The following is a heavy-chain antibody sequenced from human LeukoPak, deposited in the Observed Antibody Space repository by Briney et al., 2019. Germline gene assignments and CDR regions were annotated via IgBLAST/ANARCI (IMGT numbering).Heavy chain of an antibody. CDR1: GYSISSSTYY. CDR2: IYYIGST. D-gene: IGHD1-20*01. J-gene: IGHJ6*03. Sequence: PSETLSLTCTVSGYSISSSTYYWGWVRQPPGKGLEWIGNIYYIGSTYYNPSLKSRVTVSVDTSKNQFSLKLTSVTAADTAMYFCARLGGYNWNPRHYYFYYMDVWGKGTTVTVSS. CDR3: ARLGGYNWNPRHYYFYYMDV. V-gene: IGHV4-39*01.